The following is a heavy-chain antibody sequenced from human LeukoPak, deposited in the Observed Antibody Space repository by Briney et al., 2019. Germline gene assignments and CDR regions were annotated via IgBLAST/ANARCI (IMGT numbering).Heavy chain of an antibody. Sequence: SVKVSCKASGGTFSSYAISWVRQAPGQGLEWMGGIIPIFGTANYAQKFQGRVTITADKSTSTAYMELSSMRSEDTAVYYCARERKARYCSSTSCYGHYYGMDVWGKGTTVTVSS. J-gene: IGHJ6*04. V-gene: IGHV1-69*06. CDR3: ARERKARYCSSTSCYGHYYGMDV. CDR1: GGTFSSYA. CDR2: IIPIFGTA. D-gene: IGHD2-2*01.